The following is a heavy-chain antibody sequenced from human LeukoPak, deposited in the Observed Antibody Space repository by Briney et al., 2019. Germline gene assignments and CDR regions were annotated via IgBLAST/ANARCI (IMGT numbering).Heavy chain of an antibody. J-gene: IGHJ4*02. CDR2: IYTSGST. CDR1: GGSISGYY. V-gene: IGHV4-4*07. D-gene: IGHD3-3*02. Sequence: SETLSLTCTVSGGSISGYYWSWIRQPAGKGLEWIGRIYTSGSTNYNPSLKSRVTISVDTSKNQFSLKLSSVTAADTAVYYCARGGLAARSVYYFDYWGQGTLVTVSS. CDR3: ARGGLAARSVYYFDY.